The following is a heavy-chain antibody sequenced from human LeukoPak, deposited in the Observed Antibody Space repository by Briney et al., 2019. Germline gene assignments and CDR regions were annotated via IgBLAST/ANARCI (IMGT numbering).Heavy chain of an antibody. V-gene: IGHV4-34*01. CDR3: ARFLKAAAYYLDY. J-gene: IGHJ4*02. D-gene: IGHD6-13*01. CDR1: GGSFSGYY. Sequence: SETLSLTCADYGGSFSGYYWSWIRQPPGKGLEWIGEINHSGSTNYNPSLKSRVTISVDTSKNQFSLKLSSVTAADTAVYYCARFLKAAAYYLDYWGQGTLVTVSS. CDR2: INHSGST.